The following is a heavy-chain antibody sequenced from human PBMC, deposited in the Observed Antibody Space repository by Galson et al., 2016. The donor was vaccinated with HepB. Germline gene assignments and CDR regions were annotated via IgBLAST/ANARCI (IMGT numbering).Heavy chain of an antibody. CDR3: AIIGVEVGDFDF. J-gene: IGHJ4*02. Sequence: SETLSLTCTVSGASIRSTSYSWGWIRQPPGKGLEWIGTIFYSGTAYCTPSLKSRVTISLDTSKNLFSLNLSSVTAADTAVYYCAIIGVEVGDFDFWGQGTLVAVSS. V-gene: IGHV4-39*01. CDR1: GASIRSTSYS. CDR2: IFYSGTA. D-gene: IGHD3-10*01.